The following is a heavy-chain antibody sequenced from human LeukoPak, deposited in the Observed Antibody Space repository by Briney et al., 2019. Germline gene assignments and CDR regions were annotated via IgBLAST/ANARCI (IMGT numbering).Heavy chain of an antibody. J-gene: IGHJ5*02. CDR2: IIPIFGTA. CDR3: ADSSIAARPFDP. CDR1: GGTFSSYA. D-gene: IGHD6-6*01. V-gene: IGHV1-69*13. Sequence: SVKLSCKASGGTFSSYAISWVRQAPGQGLEWMGGIIPIFGTANYAQKFQGRVTITADESTSTAYMELSSLRSEDTAVYYCADSSIAARPFDPWGQGTLVTVSS.